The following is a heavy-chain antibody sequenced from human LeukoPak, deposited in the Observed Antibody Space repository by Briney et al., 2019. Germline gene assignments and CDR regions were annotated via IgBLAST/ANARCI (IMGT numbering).Heavy chain of an antibody. V-gene: IGHV3-21*01. CDR1: GFTFSSYS. Sequence: GGSLRLSCAASGFTFSSYSMNWVRQAPGKGLEWVSSISSSSSYIYYADSVKGRFTISRDNAKNSLYLQMNSLRAEDTAVYYCARSRYSGYDLTRNWFTPGAREPWSPSPQ. D-gene: IGHD5-12*01. CDR2: ISSSSSYI. CDR3: ARSRYSGYDLTRNWFTP. J-gene: IGHJ5*02.